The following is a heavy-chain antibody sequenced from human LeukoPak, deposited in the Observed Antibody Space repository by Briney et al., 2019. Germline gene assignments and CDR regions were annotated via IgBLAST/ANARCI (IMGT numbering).Heavy chain of an antibody. Sequence: GRSLRLSCAASGFTCSSYAVHWVRQAPGKGLEWVSSISGSSSYIYYADSVKGRFTISRDNAKKSLYLQMNSLRAEDTAVYYCASLDIVVVTAIYGMDVWGQGTTVTVSS. D-gene: IGHD2-21*02. CDR3: ASLDIVVVTAIYGMDV. CDR2: ISGSSSYI. J-gene: IGHJ6*02. V-gene: IGHV3-21*01. CDR1: GFTCSSYA.